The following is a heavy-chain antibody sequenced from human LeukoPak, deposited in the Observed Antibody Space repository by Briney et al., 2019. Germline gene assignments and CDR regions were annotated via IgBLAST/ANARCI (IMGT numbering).Heavy chain of an antibody. J-gene: IGHJ3*02. D-gene: IGHD1-1*01. CDR1: GFTLSSHS. CDR2: ISSSSSYI. V-gene: IGHV3-21*01. Sequence: PGGSLRLSCAAYGFTLSSHSMNWVRQAPGKGLEWVSSISSSSSYIHSADSVKGRFTISRDNAKNSLYLQMNSLRADDTAVYYCARGGHDPGIPFDIWGQGTMVTVSS. CDR3: ARGGHDPGIPFDI.